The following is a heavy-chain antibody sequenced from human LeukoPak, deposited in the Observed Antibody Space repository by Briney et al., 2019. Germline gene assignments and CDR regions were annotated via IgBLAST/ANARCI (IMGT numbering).Heavy chain of an antibody. V-gene: IGHV4-34*01. Sequence: SETLSLTCAVYGGSFSGYYWSWIRQPPGKGLEWIGEINHSGSTNYNPSLKSRVTISVDTSKNQFSLKLSSVTAADTAVYYCARGKGKTGTTGFDYWGQGTLVTVSS. CDR2: INHSGST. D-gene: IGHD1-1*01. CDR3: ARGKGKTGTTGFDY. J-gene: IGHJ4*02. CDR1: GGSFSGYY.